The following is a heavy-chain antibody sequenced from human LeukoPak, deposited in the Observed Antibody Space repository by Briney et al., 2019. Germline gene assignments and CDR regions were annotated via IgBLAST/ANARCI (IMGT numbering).Heavy chain of an antibody. Sequence: GGSLRLSCAASGFTFSSYAMSWVRQAPGKGLEWVSAISGSGGSTYYADSVKGRFTISRDNSKNTLYLQMNSLRAEDTAVYYCARPIRGIAAAGTPDAFDIWGQGTMVTVSS. CDR1: GFTFSSYA. CDR3: ARPIRGIAAAGTPDAFDI. CDR2: ISGSGGST. V-gene: IGHV3-23*01. D-gene: IGHD6-13*01. J-gene: IGHJ3*02.